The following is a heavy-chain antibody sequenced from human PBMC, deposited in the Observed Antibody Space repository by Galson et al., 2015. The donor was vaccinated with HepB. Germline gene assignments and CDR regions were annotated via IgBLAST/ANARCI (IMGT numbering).Heavy chain of an antibody. D-gene: IGHD6-13*01. V-gene: IGHV5-51*01. CDR3: ARQRQGSSWSENCFDY. CDR1: GYSFTSYW. Sequence: QSGAEVKKPGESLKISCKGSGYSFTSYWIGWVRQMPGKGLEWMGIIYPGDSDTRYSPSFQGQVTISADKSISTAYLQWSSLKASGTAMYYCARQRQGSSWSENCFDYWGQGTLVTVSS. CDR2: IYPGDSDT. J-gene: IGHJ4*02.